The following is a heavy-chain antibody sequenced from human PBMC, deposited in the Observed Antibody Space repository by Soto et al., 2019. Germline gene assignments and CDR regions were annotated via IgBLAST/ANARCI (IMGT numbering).Heavy chain of an antibody. CDR3: ARDRVVGATTAEVDAFDI. Sequence: GGSLRLSCAASGFTFSSYGMHWVRQAPGKGLEWVAVIWYDGSNKYYADSVKGRFTISRDNSKNTLYLQMNSLRAEDTAVYYCARDRVVGATTAEVDAFDIWGQGTMVTVS. CDR2: IWYDGSNK. D-gene: IGHD1-26*01. V-gene: IGHV3-33*01. CDR1: GFTFSSYG. J-gene: IGHJ3*02.